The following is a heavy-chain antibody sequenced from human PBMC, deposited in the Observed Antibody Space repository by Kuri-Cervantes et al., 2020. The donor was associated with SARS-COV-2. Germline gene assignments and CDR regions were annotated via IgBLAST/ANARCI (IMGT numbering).Heavy chain of an antibody. V-gene: IGHV3-33*08. CDR1: GFTSSNYG. D-gene: IGHD2-8*01. J-gene: IGHJ5*02. CDR2: IWYDGSNK. Sequence: GESLKIYCAASGFTSSNYGVHWVRQAPGKGLEWVAVIWYDGSNKYYADSVKGRFTISRDTSKNTVHLQMNSLRVEDTAVYYCARDVGYCTNGVCYLWFDPWGQGTLVTVSS. CDR3: ARDVGYCTNGVCYLWFDP.